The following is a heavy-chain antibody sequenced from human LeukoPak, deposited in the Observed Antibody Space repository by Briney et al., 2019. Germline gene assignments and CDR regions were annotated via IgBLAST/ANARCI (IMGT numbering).Heavy chain of an antibody. D-gene: IGHD3-16*01. Sequence: GGSLRLSCAASGFTFSSYAMSWVRQAPGKGLEWISYISSSSGTIYYADSVKGRFTISRDNAKNSLYLQMNSLRDEDTAVYYCAPFSDYWGQGTLVTVSS. CDR2: ISSSSGTI. CDR1: GFTFSSYA. J-gene: IGHJ4*02. V-gene: IGHV3-48*02. CDR3: APFSDY.